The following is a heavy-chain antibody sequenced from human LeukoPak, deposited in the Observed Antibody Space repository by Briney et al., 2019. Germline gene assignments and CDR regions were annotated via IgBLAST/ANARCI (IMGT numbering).Heavy chain of an antibody. CDR1: GYTFTGYY. CDR3: ASPGIKDYYYYYGMDV. J-gene: IGHJ6*02. D-gene: IGHD1-14*01. Sequence: ASVKVSCKASGYTFTGYYMHWVRQAPGQGLEWMGWINPNSGGTNYAQKFQGRVTMTRDTSISTAYMELSRLRSDDTAVYYCASPGIKDYYYYYGMDVWGQGTTVTVSS. V-gene: IGHV1-2*02. CDR2: INPNSGGT.